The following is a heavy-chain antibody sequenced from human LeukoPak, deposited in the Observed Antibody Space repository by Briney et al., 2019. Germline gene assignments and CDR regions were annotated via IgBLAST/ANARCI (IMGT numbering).Heavy chain of an antibody. CDR1: GYTFTSYD. CDR3: ARHREGYSSSSDGAFDI. V-gene: IGHV1-8*03. J-gene: IGHJ3*02. D-gene: IGHD6-6*01. Sequence: GASVKVSCKASGYTFTSYDINWVRQATGQGLEWMGWMNPNSGNTGYAQKFQGRVTITRNTSISTTYMELSSLRSEDTAVYYCARHREGYSSSSDGAFDIWGQGTMVTVSS. CDR2: MNPNSGNT.